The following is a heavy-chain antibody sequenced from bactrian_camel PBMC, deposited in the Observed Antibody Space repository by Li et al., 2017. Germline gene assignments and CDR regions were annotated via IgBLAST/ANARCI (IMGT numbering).Heavy chain of an antibody. J-gene: IGHJ4*01. D-gene: IGHD1*01. CDR3: AATKVSGYNYCPRDFSY. CDR2: VRRDGST. V-gene: IGHV3S53*01. CDR1: RDTYSGNC. Sequence: HVQLVESGGGEVQAGGSLTLSCSGSRDTYSGNCVAWFRQAAGKEREEVARVRRDGSTTYSTSVEGRFTISKDNDKAFVALRMNSLQPEDTGMYYCAATKVSGYNYCPRDFSYWGQGTQVTV.